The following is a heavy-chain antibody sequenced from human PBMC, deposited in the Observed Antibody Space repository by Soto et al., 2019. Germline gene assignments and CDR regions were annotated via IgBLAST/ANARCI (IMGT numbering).Heavy chain of an antibody. CDR1: GFTFSSYG. J-gene: IGHJ3*02. V-gene: IGHV3-33*01. D-gene: IGHD6-19*01. CDR3: ARTWSSSGWYLGAFDI. Sequence: QVQLVESGGGVVQPGRSLRLSCAASGFTFSSYGMHWVRQAPGKGLEWVAVIWYDGSNKYYADSVKGRFTISRDNSKNTLYRQMNSLRAEDTAVYYCARTWSSSGWYLGAFDIWGQGTMVTVSS. CDR2: IWYDGSNK.